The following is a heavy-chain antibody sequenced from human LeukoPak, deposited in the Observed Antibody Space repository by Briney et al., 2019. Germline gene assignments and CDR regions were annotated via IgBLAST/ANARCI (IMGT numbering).Heavy chain of an antibody. CDR2: ISGSGGST. Sequence: PGGSLRLSCAASGFTFSSYVMSWVRQAPGKGLEWVSTISGSGGSTYYTDSVKGRFTISRDNSQNTLYLQMNSLRAEDTALYHCAKRIDANYYDSSGGQGTLVTVSS. V-gene: IGHV3-23*01. J-gene: IGHJ4*02. CDR1: GFTFSSYV. D-gene: IGHD3-22*01. CDR3: AKRIDANYYDSS.